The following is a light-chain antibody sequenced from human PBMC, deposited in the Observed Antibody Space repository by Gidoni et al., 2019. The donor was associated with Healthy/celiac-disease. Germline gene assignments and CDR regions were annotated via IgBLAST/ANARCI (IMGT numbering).Light chain of an antibody. J-gene: IGKJ3*01. Sequence: EIQMTQSPSSLSASVGDRVTLTCRASQGISNTLAWYHQKPGKAPRLLLYAAALLESGFPSRFIGIGSGTYYTLPISILQPDVFSTYYCQQYYSTPFTFGPGTKVDIK. CDR3: QQYYSTPFT. V-gene: IGKV1-NL1*01. CDR1: QGISNT. CDR2: AAA.